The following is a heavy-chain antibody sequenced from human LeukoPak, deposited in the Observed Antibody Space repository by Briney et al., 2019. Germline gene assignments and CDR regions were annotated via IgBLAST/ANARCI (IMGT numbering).Heavy chain of an antibody. CDR3: AKRSAESSGYFDN. CDR1: GFTFSSYS. J-gene: IGHJ4*02. Sequence: PGESLRLSCAASGFTFSSYSMNWVRQAPGKGLEWVSYISSSGSTIYYADSVKGRFTTSRDNAKNSLYLQMNSLRAEDTAVYYCAKRSAESSGYFDNWGQGTLVTVSS. CDR2: ISSSGSTI. V-gene: IGHV3-48*04. D-gene: IGHD6-19*01.